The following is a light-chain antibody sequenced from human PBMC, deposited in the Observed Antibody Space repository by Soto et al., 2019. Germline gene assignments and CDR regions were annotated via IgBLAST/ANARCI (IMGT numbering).Light chain of an antibody. V-gene: IGKV3D-20*01. CDR3: HQFSESLT. CDR1: QSLGHNF. J-gene: IGKJ4*01. Sequence: EVVLTQSPATLSLSPGERVTLSCGASQSLGHNFLAWYQQKPGLAPRLLIFDVSTRATGIPDTFSGRGAGTDFTLTISRLEPDDCAVYYCHQFSESLTFGGGTKVEMK. CDR2: DVS.